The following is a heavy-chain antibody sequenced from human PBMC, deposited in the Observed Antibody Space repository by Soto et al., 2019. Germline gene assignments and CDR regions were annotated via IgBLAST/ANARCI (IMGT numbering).Heavy chain of an antibody. CDR3: AREKNSGYYRAVDY. D-gene: IGHD3-10*01. CDR2: VTHDGTER. Sequence: QVQLVASGGGVVQPGRSLSLSCAASGFTLSGHGLHWVRQAPGKGLEWVAVVTHDGTERHYPDSVKGRFTITRVISKNTFYLQMNSLRVEDTAMYYFAREKNSGYYRAVDYWGQGTLVTVSS. V-gene: IGHV3-30*03. J-gene: IGHJ4*02. CDR1: GFTLSGHG.